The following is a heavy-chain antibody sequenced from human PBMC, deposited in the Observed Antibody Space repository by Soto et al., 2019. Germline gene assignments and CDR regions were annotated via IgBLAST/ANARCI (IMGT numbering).Heavy chain of an antibody. J-gene: IGHJ5*02. V-gene: IGHV4-34*01. CDR2: INHSGST. D-gene: IGHD6-19*01. CDR1: GGSFSGYY. CDR3: ARGSSRRDNWFDP. Sequence: SETLSLTCAVYGGSFSGYYWSWIRQPTGKGLEWIGEINHSGSTNYNPSLKSRVTISVDTSKNQFSLKLSSVTAADTAVYYCARGSSRRDNWFDPWGQGTLVTVSS.